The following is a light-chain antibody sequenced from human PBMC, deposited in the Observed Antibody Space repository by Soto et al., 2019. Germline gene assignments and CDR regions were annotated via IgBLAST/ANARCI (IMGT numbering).Light chain of an antibody. CDR3: SSYTRSSTLNVV. CDR2: EVS. CDR1: SSDVGGYNY. V-gene: IGLV2-14*01. J-gene: IGLJ2*01. Sequence: QSALTQPASVSGSPGQSITISCTGTSSDVGGYNYVSWYQQHPGKAPKLMIYEVSNRPSGVSNRFSGSKSGNTASLTISGLQAEDEADYDCSSYTRSSTLNVVFGGGTKLTVL.